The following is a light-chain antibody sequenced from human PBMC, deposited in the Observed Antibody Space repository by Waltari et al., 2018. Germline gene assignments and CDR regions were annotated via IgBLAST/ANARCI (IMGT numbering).Light chain of an antibody. CDR2: VNSDGSH. Sequence: QLVLTQSPSASASLGASVKLTCTLSSGHSSNVIAWLQQQPEKGPRYLMKVNSDGSHSKGDEIPDRFAGSTSGAERYLTISSVLPEDEADYYCQTGGHGTWVFGGGTKLTVL. J-gene: IGLJ3*02. CDR1: SGHSSNV. CDR3: QTGGHGTWV. V-gene: IGLV4-69*01.